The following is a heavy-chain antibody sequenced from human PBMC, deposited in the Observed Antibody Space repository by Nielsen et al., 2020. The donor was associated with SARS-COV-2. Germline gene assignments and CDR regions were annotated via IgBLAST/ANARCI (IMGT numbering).Heavy chain of an antibody. J-gene: IGHJ4*02. Sequence: GGSLRLPCAASGFTFDDYGMSWVRQAPGKGLEWVSGISWNSGSIGYADSVKGRFTISRDNSKNTLYLQMNSLRAEDTAVYYCARGIVVVPAAPGYWGQGTLVTVSS. D-gene: IGHD2-2*01. CDR1: GFTFDDYG. V-gene: IGHV3-20*04. CDR3: ARGIVVVPAAPGY. CDR2: ISWNSGSI.